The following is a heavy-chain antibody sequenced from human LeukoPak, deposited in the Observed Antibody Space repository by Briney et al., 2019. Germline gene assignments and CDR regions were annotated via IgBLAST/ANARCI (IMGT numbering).Heavy chain of an antibody. CDR2: ISSSNSTI. V-gene: IGHV3-48*01. D-gene: IGHD4-17*01. J-gene: IGHJ6*02. CDR1: GFIFSSYS. Sequence: GGSLRLSCAASGFIFSSYSMNWVRQAPGKRQEWVSYISSSNSTIYYADSVKGRFTISRDNAKNSLFLQVNSLRAEDTAVYYCARDGLGYGDYRYFYAMDVWGQGTTVTVSS. CDR3: ARDGLGYGDYRYFYAMDV.